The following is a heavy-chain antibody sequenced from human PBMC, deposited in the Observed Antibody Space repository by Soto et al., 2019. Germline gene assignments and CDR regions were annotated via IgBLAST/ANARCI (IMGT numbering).Heavy chain of an antibody. CDR2: IYYSGST. CDR1: GGSISSYY. D-gene: IGHD2-15*01. V-gene: IGHV4-59*01. Sequence: SETLSLTCTVPGGSISSYYWSWIRQPPGKGLEWIGYIYYSGSTNYNPSLKSRVTISVDTSKNQFSLKLSSVTAADTAVYYCARGAGYCSGGSCYLTVPFDYWGQGTLVTVSS. J-gene: IGHJ4*02. CDR3: ARGAGYCSGGSCYLTVPFDY.